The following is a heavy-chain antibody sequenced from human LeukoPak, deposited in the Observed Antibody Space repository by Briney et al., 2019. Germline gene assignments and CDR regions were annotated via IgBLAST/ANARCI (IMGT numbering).Heavy chain of an antibody. J-gene: IGHJ4*02. Sequence: GGSLRLSCAASGFTFDDYAVHWVRQAPGKGLEWVSLISGDGGSTYYADSVKGRFTISRDNSKNSLYLQMNSLRTEDTALYYCAKDTPSVWYVVFDYRGQGTLVTVSS. CDR3: AKDTPSVWYVVFDY. D-gene: IGHD6-13*01. CDR2: ISGDGGST. CDR1: GFTFDDYA. V-gene: IGHV3-43*02.